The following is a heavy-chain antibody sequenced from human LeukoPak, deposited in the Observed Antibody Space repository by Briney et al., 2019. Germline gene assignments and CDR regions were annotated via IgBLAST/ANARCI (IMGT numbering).Heavy chain of an antibody. J-gene: IGHJ4*02. D-gene: IGHD2-2*01. V-gene: IGHV3-30-3*01. CDR2: ISYDGSNK. CDR3: ARDRGFDVVVPAALDY. Sequence: GGSLRLSCAASGFTFSSYAMHWVRQAPGKGLEWVAVISYDGSNKYYADSVKARFTISRDNSKNTLYLQMNSLRAEDTAVYYCARDRGFDVVVPAALDYWGQGTLVTVSS. CDR1: GFTFSSYA.